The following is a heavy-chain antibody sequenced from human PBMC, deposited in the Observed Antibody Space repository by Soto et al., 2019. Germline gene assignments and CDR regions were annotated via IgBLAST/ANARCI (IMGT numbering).Heavy chain of an antibody. CDR2: INSNGGST. J-gene: IGHJ6*02. D-gene: IGHD2-15*01. CDR1: GFTFSSYA. CDR3: ARGVVVVTATYGMDV. Sequence: EVQLVESGGGLVQPGGSLRLSCAASGFTFSSYAMHWVRQAPGKGLEYVSAINSNGGSTYYANSVKGRFTISRDNSKNTLYLQMGSLRAEDMAVYYCARGVVVVTATYGMDVWGQGTTVTVSS. V-gene: IGHV3-64*01.